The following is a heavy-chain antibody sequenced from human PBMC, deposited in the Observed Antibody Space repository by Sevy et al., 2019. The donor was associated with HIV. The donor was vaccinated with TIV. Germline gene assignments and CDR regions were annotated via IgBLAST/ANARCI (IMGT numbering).Heavy chain of an antibody. D-gene: IGHD3-10*01. CDR3: ARHNFGIHWFDP. CDR1: GGSISSSSYY. J-gene: IGHJ5*02. CDR2: IYYSGST. Sequence: SETLSLTCTVSGGSISSSSYYWGWIRQPPGKGLEWIGSIYYSGSTYYNPSLKSRVTISLDTSKNQFSLKLSSVTAADSAVYYCARHNFGIHWFDPWGQGTLVTVSS. V-gene: IGHV4-39*01.